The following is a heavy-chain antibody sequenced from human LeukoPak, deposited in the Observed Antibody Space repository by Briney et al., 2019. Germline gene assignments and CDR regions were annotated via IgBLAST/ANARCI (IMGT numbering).Heavy chain of an antibody. J-gene: IGHJ3*02. Sequence: ASVKVSCKASGYTSTSYGISWVRQAPGQGLEWMGWISAYNGNTNYAQKLQGRVTMTTDTSTSTAYMELRSLRSDDTAVYYCARDSYSSGWYDAFDIWGQGTMVTVSS. CDR2: ISAYNGNT. CDR3: ARDSYSSGWYDAFDI. D-gene: IGHD6-19*01. V-gene: IGHV1-18*01. CDR1: GYTSTSYG.